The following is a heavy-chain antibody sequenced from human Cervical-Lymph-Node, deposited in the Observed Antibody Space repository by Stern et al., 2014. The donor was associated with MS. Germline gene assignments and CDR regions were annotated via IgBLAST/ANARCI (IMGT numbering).Heavy chain of an antibody. CDR2: ISSSSSTI. CDR1: GFTFSSYS. CDR3: ARFSNYDYYYYGMDV. J-gene: IGHJ6*02. Sequence: EVQLLESGGGLVQPGGSLRLSCAASGFTFSSYSMNWVRQAPGKGLEWVSYISSSSSTIYYADSVKGRFTISRDNAKNSLYLQMNSLRDEDTAVYYCARFSNYDYYYYGMDVWGQGTTVTVSS. D-gene: IGHD4-11*01. V-gene: IGHV3-48*02.